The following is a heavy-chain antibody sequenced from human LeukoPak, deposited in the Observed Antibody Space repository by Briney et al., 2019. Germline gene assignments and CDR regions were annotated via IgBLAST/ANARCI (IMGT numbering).Heavy chain of an antibody. Sequence: GESLKISCKGSGYRFTSYWIGWVRQMPGKGLEWMGIIYPGDSDTRYSPSFRGQVTISADKSISTAYLQWSSLKASDTAMYYCARLRVTGEFYYYYYMDVWGKGTTVTVSS. D-gene: IGHD7-27*01. CDR1: GYRFTSYW. CDR2: IYPGDSDT. J-gene: IGHJ6*03. V-gene: IGHV5-51*01. CDR3: ARLRVTGEFYYYYYMDV.